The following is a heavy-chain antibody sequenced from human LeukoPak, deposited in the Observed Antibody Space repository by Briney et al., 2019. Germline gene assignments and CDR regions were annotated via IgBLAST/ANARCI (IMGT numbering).Heavy chain of an antibody. V-gene: IGHV4-59*01. J-gene: IGHJ4*02. CDR2: SYYSGST. CDR3: ARARTGSYLADYYFDY. D-gene: IGHD1-26*01. Sequence: PSETLSLTCTVSGGSISSYYWSWIRQPPGKGLEWIGDSYYSGSTNYNPSLKSRVTISVHTSQNQFSLKLSSVTAADTAVYYCARARTGSYLADYYFDYWGQGTLVTVSS. CDR1: GGSISSYY.